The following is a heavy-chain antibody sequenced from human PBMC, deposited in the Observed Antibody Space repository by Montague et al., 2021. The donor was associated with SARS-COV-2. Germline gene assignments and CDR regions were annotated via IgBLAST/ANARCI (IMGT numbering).Heavy chain of an antibody. CDR3: AKDLETSGWYTFFFDS. D-gene: IGHD6-19*01. V-gene: IGHV3-23*01. CDR1: VFTFDSHA. Sequence: LRLSCAGSVFTFDSHAMGWVRQAPVKGLEWVAGISDGGTSTYYXDSVKGRLIISRDNSKSTLYLQIHSLRAEDTAVYYCAKDLETSGWYTFFFDSWGQGTLVTVSS. CDR2: ISDGGTST. J-gene: IGHJ4*02.